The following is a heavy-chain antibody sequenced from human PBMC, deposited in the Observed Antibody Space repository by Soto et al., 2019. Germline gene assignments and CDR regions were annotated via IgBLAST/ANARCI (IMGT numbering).Heavy chain of an antibody. J-gene: IGHJ6*02. CDR1: GFDASVNF. CDR3: VRENYYYGMDV. CDR2: INNAGST. Sequence: TGGSLRLSCAASGFDASVNFMTWVRQGPGKGLEWVSAINNAGSTFYADSVKGRFTISRDDSKNTLFLQMNSLRVEDTAMFYCVRENYYYGMDVWGQGTAVTVSS. V-gene: IGHV3-66*01.